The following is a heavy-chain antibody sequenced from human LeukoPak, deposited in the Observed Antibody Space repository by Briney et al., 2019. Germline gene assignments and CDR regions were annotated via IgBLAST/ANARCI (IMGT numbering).Heavy chain of an antibody. J-gene: IGHJ3*02. D-gene: IGHD6-19*01. CDR2: IWYDGSNK. V-gene: IGHV3-33*08. Sequence: GGSLRLSCAASGFTFSSYAMTWVRQAPGKGLEWVAVIWYDGSNKYYADSVKGRFTISRDNSKNTLYLQMSSLRAEDTAVYYCAREDRYSSGWKDAFDIWGQGTMVTVSS. CDR3: AREDRYSSGWKDAFDI. CDR1: GFTFSSYA.